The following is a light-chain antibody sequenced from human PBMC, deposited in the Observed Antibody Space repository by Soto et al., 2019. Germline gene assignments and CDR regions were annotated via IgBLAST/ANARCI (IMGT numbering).Light chain of an antibody. CDR3: CSFAGSSTSVV. Sequence: QSALTQPASVSGSPGQSITISCTGTSSDIGSYNLVSWYQQHPGKAPKLMIYEVTKRPSGVSNRFSGSKSGNTASLTISGLQAEDEADYYCCSFAGSSTSVVFGGGTKQTVL. J-gene: IGLJ2*01. CDR1: SSDIGSYNL. CDR2: EVT. V-gene: IGLV2-23*02.